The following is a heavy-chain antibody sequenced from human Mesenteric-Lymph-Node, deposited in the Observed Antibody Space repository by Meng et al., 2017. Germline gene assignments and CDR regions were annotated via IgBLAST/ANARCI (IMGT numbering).Heavy chain of an antibody. CDR2: ISSSGSTI. V-gene: IGHV3-11*04. CDR1: GFTYSNYY. J-gene: IGHJ3*02. Sequence: VQSVAAWGGLVNPVGAMSLSCADSGFTYSNYYMRWIRQAPGKGLGWVSYISSSGSTIYYAASVKGRFTISRDNAKNPLYLQMNSLRAEDTAVYYCGNSGPHDDFDIWGQGTMVTVSS. CDR3: GNSGPHDDFDI. D-gene: IGHD1-26*01.